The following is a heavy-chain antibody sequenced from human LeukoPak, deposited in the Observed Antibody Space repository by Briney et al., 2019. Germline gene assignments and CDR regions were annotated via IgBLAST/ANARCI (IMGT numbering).Heavy chain of an antibody. CDR2: IYYSGST. D-gene: IGHD3-22*01. Sequence: PSETLSLTCTVSGGSVSSGSFYWSWIRQPPGKGLEWIGYIYYSGSTNYNPSLKSRVTISLDTSKNQFSLKLSSVTAADTAVYYCARRGYYDSSGYRVDYWGQGTLVTVSS. J-gene: IGHJ4*02. V-gene: IGHV4-61*01. CDR1: GGSVSSGSFY. CDR3: ARRGYYDSSGYRVDY.